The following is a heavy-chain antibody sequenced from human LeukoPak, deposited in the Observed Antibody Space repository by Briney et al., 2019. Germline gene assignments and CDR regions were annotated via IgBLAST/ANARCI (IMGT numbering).Heavy chain of an antibody. Sequence: AGRSLRLSCAASGFTFSSYAMHWVRQAPGKGLEWVAVISYDGSNKYYADSVKGRFTISRDNSKNTLYLQMNSLRAEDTAVYYCARGKRDSYGRFPYYFDYWGQGTLVTVSS. CDR1: GFTFSSYA. D-gene: IGHD5-18*01. V-gene: IGHV3-30*04. CDR3: ARGKRDSYGRFPYYFDY. J-gene: IGHJ4*02. CDR2: ISYDGSNK.